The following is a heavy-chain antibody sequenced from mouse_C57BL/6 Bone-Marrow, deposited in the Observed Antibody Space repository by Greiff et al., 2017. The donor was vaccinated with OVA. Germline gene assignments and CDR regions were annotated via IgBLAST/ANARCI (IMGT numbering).Heavy chain of an antibody. J-gene: IGHJ4*01. CDR1: GYTFTDYY. CDR2: INPNNGGT. Sequence: EVQLQQSGPELVKPGASVKISCKASGYTFTDYYMNWVKQSHGKSLEWIGDINPNNGGTSYNQKFKGKATLTVDKSSSTAYMELRSLTSEDSAVYYCARYRYYDAMDYWGQGTSVTVSS. CDR3: ARYRYYDAMDY. V-gene: IGHV1-26*01.